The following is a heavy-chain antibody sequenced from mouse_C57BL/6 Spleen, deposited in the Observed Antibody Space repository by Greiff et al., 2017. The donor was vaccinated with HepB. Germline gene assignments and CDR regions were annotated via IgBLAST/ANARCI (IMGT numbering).Heavy chain of an antibody. CDR2: ISYDGSN. V-gene: IGHV3-6*01. Sequence: EVKLQESGPGLVKPSQSLSLTCSVTGYSITSGYYWNWIRQFPGNKLEWMGYISYDGSNNYNPSLKNRISITRDTSKNQFFLKLNSVTTEDTATYYCARVPYYSNYVWYFDVWGTGTTVTVSS. CDR3: ARVPYYSNYVWYFDV. CDR1: GYSITSGYY. D-gene: IGHD2-5*01. J-gene: IGHJ1*03.